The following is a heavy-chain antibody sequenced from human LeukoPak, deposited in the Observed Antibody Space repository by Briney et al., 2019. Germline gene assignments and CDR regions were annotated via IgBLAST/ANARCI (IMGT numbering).Heavy chain of an antibody. J-gene: IGHJ4*02. Sequence: ASVKVSCXASGYTFTGYYMHWVRQAPGQGLEWMGCINPNSGGTNYAQKFQGRVTMTRDTSISTAYMELSRLRSDDTAVYYCARARIAAAGGGFDYWGQGTLVTVSS. V-gene: IGHV1-2*02. D-gene: IGHD6-13*01. CDR2: INPNSGGT. CDR1: GYTFTGYY. CDR3: ARARIAAAGGGFDY.